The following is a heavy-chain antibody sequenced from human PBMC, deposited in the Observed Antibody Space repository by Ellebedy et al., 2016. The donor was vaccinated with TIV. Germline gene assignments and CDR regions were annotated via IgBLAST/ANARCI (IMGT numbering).Heavy chain of an antibody. CDR2: VSRDGGNT. CDR3: VKDRMEDRKEGSGYYAFQN. J-gene: IGHJ3*02. CDR1: GFTFKDYV. D-gene: IGHD3-22*01. Sequence: GESLKISCSASGFTFKDYVMHWVRQAPGKGLEYVSAVSRDGGNTYYASSAKGRFTASRDKSKNTLYLQMKSLRPEDTAVYYCVKDRMEDRKEGSGYYAFQNWGQGTKVTVSS. V-gene: IGHV3-64D*09.